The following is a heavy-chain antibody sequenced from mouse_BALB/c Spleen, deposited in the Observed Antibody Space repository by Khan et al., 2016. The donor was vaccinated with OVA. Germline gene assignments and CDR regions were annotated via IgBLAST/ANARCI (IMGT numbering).Heavy chain of an antibody. CDR2: ISGDSSYI. D-gene: IGHD1-1*01. CDR1: GFTFSTYG. Sequence: EVKLLESGGGLVQPGGSRKLSCAASGFTFSTYGMHWVRQAPEKGLEWVAYISGDSSYIYYADTVKGRFTISRDNPKNTLFLQMTSLMSEDTARYYCATSYFYAYYFDYWGPGTTLTVSS. CDR3: ATSYFYAYYFDY. V-gene: IGHV5-17*02. J-gene: IGHJ2*01.